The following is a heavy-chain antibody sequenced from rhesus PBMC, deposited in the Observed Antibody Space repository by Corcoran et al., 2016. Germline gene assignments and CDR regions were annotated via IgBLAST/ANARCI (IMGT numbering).Heavy chain of an antibody. CDR3: TREKVASIDY. D-gene: IGHD4-29*01. CDR1: GASISSDW. Sequence: QVQLQESGPGLVKPSETLSLTCTVSGASISSDWWSWVRQPPGKGLEWIGEINGNTGVTNYNTTLKSGVTIAKDASKKQFSLKLTAVTAADTAVYYCTREKVASIDYWGQGVLVTASS. J-gene: IGHJ4*01. V-gene: IGHV4-80*01. CDR2: INGNTGVT.